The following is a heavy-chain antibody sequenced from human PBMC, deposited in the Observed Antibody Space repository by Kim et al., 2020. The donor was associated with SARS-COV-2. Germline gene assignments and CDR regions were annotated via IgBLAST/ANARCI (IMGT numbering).Heavy chain of an antibody. J-gene: IGHJ6*02. D-gene: IGHD2-2*01. Sequence: YADSVKGRFTISRDNSTITLYLQRNSLRTEDTALYYCAKNQLDYYYGMDVWGQGTTVTVSS. CDR3: AKNQLDYYYGMDV. V-gene: IGHV3-43*01.